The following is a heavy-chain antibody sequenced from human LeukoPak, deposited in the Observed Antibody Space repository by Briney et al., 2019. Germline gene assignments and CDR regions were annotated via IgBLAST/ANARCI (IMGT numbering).Heavy chain of an antibody. Sequence: GGSLRLSCAASGFTFSSYEMNWVRQAPGKGLEWVSYISSSGSTIYYADSVKGRFTISRDNAKNPLYLQMNSLRAEDTAVYYCATRDGYNYVPPYWGQGTLVTVSS. CDR3: ATRDGYNYVPPY. D-gene: IGHD5-24*01. CDR2: ISSSGSTI. J-gene: IGHJ4*02. V-gene: IGHV3-48*03. CDR1: GFTFSSYE.